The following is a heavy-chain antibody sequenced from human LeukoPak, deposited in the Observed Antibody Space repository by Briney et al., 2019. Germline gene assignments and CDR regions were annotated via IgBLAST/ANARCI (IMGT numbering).Heavy chain of an antibody. CDR3: ARGSLVHYYGSGSYRNRAGFDY. Sequence: GGSLRLSCAASGFTFSGTWMHWVRQPPGKGLVWVARITSDGISTTYAESVKGRFTISRDNAKNTLYLQMNSLRAEDTAVYYCARGSLVHYYGSGSYRNRAGFDYWGQGTLVTVSS. CDR1: GFTFSGTW. D-gene: IGHD3-10*01. V-gene: IGHV3-74*03. J-gene: IGHJ4*02. CDR2: ITSDGIST.